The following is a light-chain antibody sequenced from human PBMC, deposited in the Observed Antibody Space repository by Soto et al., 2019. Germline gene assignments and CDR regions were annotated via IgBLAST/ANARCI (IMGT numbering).Light chain of an antibody. CDR1: QSVSRY. V-gene: IGKV3-11*01. Sequence: EIVLTQSPATLSLSPGDRATLSCRASQSVSRYLAWCQQKPGQAPRLLIYDSSNRATGIPARFSGSGSGTHFTLTISRLEPGDFAVYYCQQYGSSLITFGQGTRLEIK. CDR2: DSS. J-gene: IGKJ5*01. CDR3: QQYGSSLIT.